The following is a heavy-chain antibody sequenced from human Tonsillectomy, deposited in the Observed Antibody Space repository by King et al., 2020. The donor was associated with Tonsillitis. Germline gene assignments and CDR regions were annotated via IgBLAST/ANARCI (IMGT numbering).Heavy chain of an antibody. J-gene: IGHJ3*02. Sequence: EVQLVESGGGLVQPGESLRLSCAASGLAATSNYMSWVRQVPGKGLQWVSVIYSGSGGSTYYADSVKGRFTISRDDSKNMLYLQMNSLRAEDTAIYYCARDRFGSGTIWGQGTMVTVSS. CDR1: GLAATSNY. CDR3: ARDRFGSGTI. D-gene: IGHD3-10*01. V-gene: IGHV3-66*01. CDR2: IYSGSGGST.